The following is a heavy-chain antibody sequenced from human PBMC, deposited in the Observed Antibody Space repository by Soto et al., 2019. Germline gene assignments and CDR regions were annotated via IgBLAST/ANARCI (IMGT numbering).Heavy chain of an antibody. CDR3: ARDYDFWSGYPVDYGMDV. J-gene: IGHJ6*02. V-gene: IGHV4-30-4*01. CDR2: IYYSGST. Sequence: PSETLSLTWTVSGGSISSGDYYWSWIRQPPGKGLEWIGYIYYSGSTYYNPSLKSRVAISVDTSKNQFSLKLSSVTAADTAVYYCARDYDFWSGYPVDYGMDVWGQGTTVTVSS. CDR1: GGSISSGDYY. D-gene: IGHD3-3*01.